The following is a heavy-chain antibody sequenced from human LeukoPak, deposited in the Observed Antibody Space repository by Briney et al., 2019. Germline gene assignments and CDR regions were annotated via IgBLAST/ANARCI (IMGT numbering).Heavy chain of an antibody. J-gene: IGHJ4*02. V-gene: IGHV3-23*01. CDR1: GFTFSSYC. CDR2: IGISGGST. CDR3: AKDHGSGSYYNHPDY. Sequence: GGSLRLSCAASGFTFSSYCMSWVRQAPGKGLEWVSGIGISGGSTYYADSVKGRFTISRDNSKNTLYLQMNSLRAEDTAFYYCAKDHGSGSYYNHPDYWGQGTLVTVSS. D-gene: IGHD3-10*01.